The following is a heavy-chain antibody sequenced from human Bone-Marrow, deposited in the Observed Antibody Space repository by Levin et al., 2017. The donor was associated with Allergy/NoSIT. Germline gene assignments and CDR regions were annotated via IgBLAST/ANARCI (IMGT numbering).Heavy chain of an antibody. Sequence: PGGSLRLSCAASAFTFSTYTMNWVRQAPGKGLEWVSSISSTSTYIYHADSVKGRFTISRDNAKNSLYLQMNNLRAEDTAVYYCARGSSSYPYYDYYYMDVWGKGTTVTVSS. D-gene: IGHD6-6*01. J-gene: IGHJ6*03. CDR2: ISSTSTYI. V-gene: IGHV3-21*01. CDR3: ARGSSSYPYYDYYYMDV. CDR1: AFTFSTYT.